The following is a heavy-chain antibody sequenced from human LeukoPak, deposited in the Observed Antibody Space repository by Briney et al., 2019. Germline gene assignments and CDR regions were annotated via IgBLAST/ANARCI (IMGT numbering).Heavy chain of an antibody. CDR3: ARKRPNYFNY. CDR1: GFTLRSYS. J-gene: IGHJ4*02. Sequence: GGSLRLSCAASGFTLRSYSMSWVRQAPGKGPEWVANINLGGSQKYYVDSVKGRFTISRDNAENSLYLQMNSLRAEDTALYYCARKRPNYFNYWGQGTLVTVSS. CDR2: INLGGSQK. V-gene: IGHV3-7*01.